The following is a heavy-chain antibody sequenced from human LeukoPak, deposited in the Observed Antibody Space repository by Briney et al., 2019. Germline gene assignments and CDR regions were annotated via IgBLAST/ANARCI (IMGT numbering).Heavy chain of an antibody. V-gene: IGHV3-48*02. CDR2: ISSSSAI. Sequence: GGSLRLSCAASGFTFSSYSMSWVRQAPGKGLEWVSYISSSSAIYYADSVKGRFTISRDNAKNSLYLQMNSLRDEDTAVYYCARDRVGYPKYYFDYWGQGTLVTVSS. CDR3: ARDRVGYPKYYFDY. J-gene: IGHJ4*02. CDR1: GFTFSSYS. D-gene: IGHD5-12*01.